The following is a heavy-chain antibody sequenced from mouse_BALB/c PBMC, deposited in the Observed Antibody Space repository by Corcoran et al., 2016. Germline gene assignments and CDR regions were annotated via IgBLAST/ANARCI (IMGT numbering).Heavy chain of an antibody. CDR1: GFDFSRYW. J-gene: IGHJ3*01. V-gene: IGHV4-1*02. CDR2: ITPDSSTI. Sequence: EVKLLESGGGLVQPGGSLKLSCAASGFDFSRYWMSWVRQAPGKGLEWIGEITPDSSTINYTPSIKDKFINSRDNAKNTLYLQRSKVRSEETALYYCAKNGYYWFAYWGQGTLVTVSA. CDR3: AKNGYYWFAY. D-gene: IGHD2-3*01.